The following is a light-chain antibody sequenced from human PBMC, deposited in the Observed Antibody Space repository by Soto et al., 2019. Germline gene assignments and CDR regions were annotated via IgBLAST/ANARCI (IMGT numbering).Light chain of an antibody. CDR3: QQYYIYPPT. J-gene: IGKJ4*01. V-gene: IGKV1-8*01. CDR1: QSIGTY. CDR2: AAS. Sequence: AIRMTQSPSSFSASTGDRVTITCRASQSIGTYLAWYQQIPGRAPKPLIFAASTLQRGVPSRFSGSGSGTDFTLTISCLQSEDFATYYCQQYYIYPPTFGGGTKVDIK.